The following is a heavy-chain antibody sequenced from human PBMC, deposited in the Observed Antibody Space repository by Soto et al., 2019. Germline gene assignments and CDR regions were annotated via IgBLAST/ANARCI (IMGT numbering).Heavy chain of an antibody. Sequence: GGSLRLSCAASGFTFSSYAMSWVRQAPGKGLEWVSAISGSGGSTYYADSVKGRFTISRDNSKNTLYLQMNSLRAEATAVYYYAKDNVRANFGWGKGTLFTVSS. CDR3: AKDNVRANFG. CDR2: ISGSGGST. CDR1: GFTFSSYA. D-gene: IGHD1-26*01. J-gene: IGHJ4*02. V-gene: IGHV3-23*01.